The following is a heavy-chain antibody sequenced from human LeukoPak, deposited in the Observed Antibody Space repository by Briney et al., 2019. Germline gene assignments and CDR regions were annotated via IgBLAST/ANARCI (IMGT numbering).Heavy chain of an antibody. CDR2: IYYSGST. V-gene: IGHV4-59*01. CDR3: ARGVPYGPSYEFFDY. CDR1: GGSITNYY. J-gene: IGHJ4*02. D-gene: IGHD3-10*01. Sequence: SETLSLTCTVSGGSITNYYWSWIRQPPGKGLECIGYIYYSGSTNYNPSLRSRVTISLHTSKNQFSLKLNSVTAADTAVYYCARGVPYGPSYEFFDYWGQGTLVTVSS.